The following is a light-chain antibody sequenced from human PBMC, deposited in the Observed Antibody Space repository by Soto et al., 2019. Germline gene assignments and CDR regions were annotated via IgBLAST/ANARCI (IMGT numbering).Light chain of an antibody. J-gene: IGKJ5*01. V-gene: IGKV3-15*01. CDR2: VAS. Sequence: DIVMTQSPATLSVSPGQRVTFSGRSSQGVSRKLAWYQHKPGQAPRILISVASTGATGIQASFSGSGSGTEFTLTISRLEPEDFAVYYCQPYGSSPTFGTGQRLEIK. CDR3: QPYGSSPT. CDR1: QGVSRK.